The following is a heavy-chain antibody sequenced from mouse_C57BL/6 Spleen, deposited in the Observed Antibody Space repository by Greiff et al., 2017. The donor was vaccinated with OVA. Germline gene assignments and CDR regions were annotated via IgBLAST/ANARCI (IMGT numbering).Heavy chain of an antibody. D-gene: IGHD2-5*01. V-gene: IGHV6-6*01. CDR1: GFTFSDAW. Sequence: EVKVVESGGGLVQPGGSMKLSCAASGFTFSDAWMDWVRQSPEKGLEWVAEIRNKANNHATYYAESVKGRFTISRDDSKSSVYLQMNSLRAEDTGIYYCTRAYSNYVGGAMDYWGQGTSVTVSS. J-gene: IGHJ4*01. CDR2: IRNKANNHAT. CDR3: TRAYSNYVGGAMDY.